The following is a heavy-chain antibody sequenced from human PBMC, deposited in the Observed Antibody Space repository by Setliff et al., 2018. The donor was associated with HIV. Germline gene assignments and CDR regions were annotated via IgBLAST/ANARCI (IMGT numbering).Heavy chain of an antibody. V-gene: IGHV4-4*08. Sequence: KPSETLSLTCNVSGDSISGFFWTWIRQPPGKRLEWIGSIFTNEFTYYNPSLKSRVTISADTSNTQFSLKLRSVTAADTAVYYCAGRGSSWYLSSSRWFDPWGQGTLVTVSS. CDR2: IFTNEFT. CDR3: AGRGSSWYLSSSRWFDP. J-gene: IGHJ5*02. CDR1: GDSISGFF. D-gene: IGHD6-13*01.